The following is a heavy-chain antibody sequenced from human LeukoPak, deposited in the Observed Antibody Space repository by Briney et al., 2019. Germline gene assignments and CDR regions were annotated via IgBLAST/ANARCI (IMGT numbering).Heavy chain of an antibody. V-gene: IGHV5-51*01. Sequence: GESLKISCKGSGYSFTSYWIGWVRQMPGKGLEWMGSIYPGDSDTRYSPSFQGQVTISADKSISTAYLQWTSLKASDSAMYYCARLFRNYDDSNGRGRLDYWGQGTLVTVSS. CDR1: GYSFTSYW. D-gene: IGHD3-22*01. CDR2: IYPGDSDT. J-gene: IGHJ4*02. CDR3: ARLFRNYDDSNGRGRLDY.